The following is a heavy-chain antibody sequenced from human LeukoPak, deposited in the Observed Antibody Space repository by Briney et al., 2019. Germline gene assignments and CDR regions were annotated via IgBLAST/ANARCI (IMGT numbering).Heavy chain of an antibody. V-gene: IGHV4-34*01. CDR3: ARTTPSYGSGSYYPDP. Sequence: SETPSLTCAVYGGSFSGYYWSWIRQPPGKGLEWIGEINHSGSTNYNPSLKSRVTISVDTSKNQFSLKLSSVTAADTAVYYCARTTPSYGSGSYYPDPWGQGTLVTVSS. CDR1: GGSFSGYY. D-gene: IGHD3-10*01. J-gene: IGHJ5*02. CDR2: INHSGST.